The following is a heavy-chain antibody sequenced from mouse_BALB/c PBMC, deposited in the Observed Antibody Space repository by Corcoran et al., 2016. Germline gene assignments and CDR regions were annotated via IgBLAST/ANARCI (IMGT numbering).Heavy chain of an antibody. Sequence: IQLVQSGPELKKPGETVKISCKASGYNFTNYGMNWVKQAPGKGLKWMGWINTYTGEPTYADDFKGRFAFSLETSASTAYLQINNLKNEDTATYVCARRDGNYWHFDVWGAGTTVTVSS. J-gene: IGHJ1*01. CDR2: INTYTGEP. V-gene: IGHV9-3-1*01. CDR1: GYNFTNYG. D-gene: IGHD2-1*01. CDR3: ARRDGNYWHFDV.